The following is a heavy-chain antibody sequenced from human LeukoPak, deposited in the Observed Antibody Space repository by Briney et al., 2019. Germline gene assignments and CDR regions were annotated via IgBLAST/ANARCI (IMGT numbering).Heavy chain of an antibody. D-gene: IGHD6-13*01. J-gene: IGHJ3*02. V-gene: IGHV4-59*01. CDR1: GGSISSYY. CDR2: IYYSGST. Sequence: SETLSLTCTVSGGSISSYYWSWLRQPPGEGLDWIGYIYYSGSTNYNPSLESRVTISVDTSKNKFSLKLSSVTAADTAVYYCARDRRTSSTPNDAFDIWGQGTMVTVSS. CDR3: ARDRRTSSTPNDAFDI.